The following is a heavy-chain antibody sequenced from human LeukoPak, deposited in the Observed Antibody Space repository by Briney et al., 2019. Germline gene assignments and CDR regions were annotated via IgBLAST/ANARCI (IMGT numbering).Heavy chain of an antibody. CDR1: GYTFTGYY. V-gene: IGHV1-2*02. D-gene: IGHD2-15*01. CDR3: ARDHCSGGSCYGKFDP. J-gene: IGHJ5*02. Sequence: GASVKVSCKASGYTFTGYYMHWVRQAPGQGLEWMGWINPNSGGTNYAQKFQGRVTMTRDTSISTAYMELSRLRSDDTAVYYCARDHCSGGSCYGKFDPWGQGTLVTVSS. CDR2: INPNSGGT.